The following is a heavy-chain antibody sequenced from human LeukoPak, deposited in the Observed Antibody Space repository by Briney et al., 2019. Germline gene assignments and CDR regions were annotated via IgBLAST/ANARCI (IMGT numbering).Heavy chain of an antibody. CDR2: LSPSDRSP. J-gene: IGHJ4*02. V-gene: IGHV1-46*01. CDR3: ARDQEGFDY. Sequence: XAXGQGLESLAMLSPSDRSPTYAQQFQASVTVTSDTSTTTVHMELSGLSSEHTAVYYCARDQEGFDYWGQGTLVTVSS.